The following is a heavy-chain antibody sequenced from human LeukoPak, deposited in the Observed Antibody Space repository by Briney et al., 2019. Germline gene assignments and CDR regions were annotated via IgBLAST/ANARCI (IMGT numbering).Heavy chain of an antibody. Sequence: ESGPRLVKPSETLSLTCTVSGVSISSYYWSWIRQPPGKGLEWIGYISYSGNINYNPSLKSRVTISVDTSKNQFSLKLSSVTAANTAVYYCARDGGTSYDFWSGYYYWGQGTLVTVSS. D-gene: IGHD3-3*01. CDR3: ARDGGTSYDFWSGYYY. V-gene: IGHV4-59*01. J-gene: IGHJ4*02. CDR2: ISYSGNI. CDR1: GVSISSYY.